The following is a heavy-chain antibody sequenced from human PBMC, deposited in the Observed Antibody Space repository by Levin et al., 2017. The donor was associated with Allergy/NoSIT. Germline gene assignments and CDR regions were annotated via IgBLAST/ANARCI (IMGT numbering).Heavy chain of an antibody. CDR2: INHSGST. J-gene: IGHJ4*02. D-gene: IGHD3-16*02. V-gene: IGHV4-34*01. Sequence: SETLSLTCAVYGGSFSGYYWSWIRQPPGKGLEWIGEINHSGSTNYNPSLKSRVTISVDTSKNQFSLKLSSVTAADTAVYYCARGQRRNRLRLGELSLSPFDYWGQGTLVTVSS. CDR1: GGSFSGYY. CDR3: ARGQRRNRLRLGELSLSPFDY.